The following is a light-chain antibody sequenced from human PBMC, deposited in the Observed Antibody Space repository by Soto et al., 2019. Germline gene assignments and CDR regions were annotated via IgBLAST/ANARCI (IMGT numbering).Light chain of an antibody. CDR3: QQVNVYPAT. CDR2: DAS. Sequence: IQLTQYPSSLSASVGDRVTITCRASQGISSYLGWYQQKPGKAPNLLIYDASTLHSGVPSRFSGGGSGTDFTLTISSLHPEDFATYYCQQVNVYPATFGGGTKVDIK. J-gene: IGKJ4*01. CDR1: QGISSY. V-gene: IGKV1-9*01.